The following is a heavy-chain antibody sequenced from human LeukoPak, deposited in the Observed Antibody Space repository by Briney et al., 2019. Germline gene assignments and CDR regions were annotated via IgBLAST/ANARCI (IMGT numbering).Heavy chain of an antibody. J-gene: IGHJ4*02. D-gene: IGHD6-13*01. Sequence: GGSLRLSCAASGFTFSSYSMNWVRQAPGKGLEWVSSISSSSSYIYYADSVKGRFTISRDNAKNSLYLQMNSLRAEDTAVYYCARDRPYSSSRYEFDYWGQGTLVTVSS. CDR1: GFTFSSYS. CDR2: ISSSSSYI. V-gene: IGHV3-21*01. CDR3: ARDRPYSSSRYEFDY.